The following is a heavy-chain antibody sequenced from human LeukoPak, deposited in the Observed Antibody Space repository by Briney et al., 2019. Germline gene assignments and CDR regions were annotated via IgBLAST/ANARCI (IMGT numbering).Heavy chain of an antibody. D-gene: IGHD5-12*01. CDR3: AKDGYSGYGYYFDY. CDR2: IMGSGGST. Sequence: PGGVLILCLGALWFTFYCFVMSLGRPAPGGGVEVGFAIMGSGGSTYYADSVNGRFTISRDNSKNTLYLQMNSLRAEDTAVYYCAKDGYSGYGYYFDYWGQGTLVTVSS. V-gene: IGHV3-23*01. J-gene: IGHJ4*02. CDR1: WFTFYCFV.